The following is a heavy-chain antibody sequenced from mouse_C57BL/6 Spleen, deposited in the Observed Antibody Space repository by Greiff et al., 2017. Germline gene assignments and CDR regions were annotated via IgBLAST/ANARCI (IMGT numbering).Heavy chain of an antibody. CDR3: ARGTSGDHSLFAY. CDR1: GYTFTSYW. CDR2: IDPNSGGT. V-gene: IGHV1-72*01. J-gene: IGHJ3*01. D-gene: IGHD2-13*01. Sequence: QVQLQQPGAELVKPGASVKLSCKASGYTFTSYWMHWVKPRPGRGLEWIGRIDPNSGGTKYNEKFKSKATLTVDKPSSTAYMPLSSLTSEDSAVYYCARGTSGDHSLFAYWGQGTLVTVSA.